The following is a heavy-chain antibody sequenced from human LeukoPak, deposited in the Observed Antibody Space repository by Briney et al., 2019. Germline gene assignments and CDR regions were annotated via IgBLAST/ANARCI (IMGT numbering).Heavy chain of an antibody. CDR2: ISSDTKNT. V-gene: IGHV3-23*01. J-gene: IGHJ4*02. D-gene: IGHD1-1*01. Sequence: GGSLRLSCAASGFAFNYYAMTWVRQAPGKGPEWVSTISSDTKNTFYADSVKGRFTVSGDNSKNTLYLQMNSLRAEDTAVYYCAREVQLERQIDYWGQGTLVTVSS. CDR3: AREVQLERQIDY. CDR1: GFAFNYYA.